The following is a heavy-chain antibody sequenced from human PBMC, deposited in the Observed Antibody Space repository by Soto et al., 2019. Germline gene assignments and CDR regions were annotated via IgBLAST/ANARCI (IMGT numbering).Heavy chain of an antibody. Sequence: GGSLRLSCISSGFTFRTYTMNWVRQAPGKGLEWVSGIRGFSPYTFYAEAVKGRFTISRDNAKNSLYLQMNSLRAEDTAVYYCARDRGYDAHDYYYNAMDVWGQGTTVTVSS. D-gene: IGHD2-15*01. CDR1: GFTFRTYT. CDR3: ARDRGYDAHDYYYNAMDV. V-gene: IGHV3-21*01. CDR2: IRGFSPYT. J-gene: IGHJ6*02.